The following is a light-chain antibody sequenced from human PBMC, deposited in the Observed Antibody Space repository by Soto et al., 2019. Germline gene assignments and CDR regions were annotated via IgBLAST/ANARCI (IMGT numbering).Light chain of an antibody. CDR1: HSVSSN. Sequence: EIFMTQSPATLSVSPGERATLSCMASHSVSSNLAWYQQKPGQAPRLLIYGASTRATGIPARFSGSGSGTEFTLTISSLQSEDFAVYYCQQYNNWPPITFGQGTRLEIK. J-gene: IGKJ5*01. CDR2: GAS. V-gene: IGKV3-15*01. CDR3: QQYNNWPPIT.